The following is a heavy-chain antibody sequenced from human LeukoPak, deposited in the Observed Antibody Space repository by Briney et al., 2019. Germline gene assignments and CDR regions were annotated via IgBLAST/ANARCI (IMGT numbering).Heavy chain of an antibody. CDR3: ARVCQGKWFGELYYMDV. J-gene: IGHJ6*03. D-gene: IGHD3-10*01. V-gene: IGHV4-59*01. Sequence: PSETLSLTCTVSGGSLSSNYWSWVRQPPGKGLEWIGYIYYSGSTNYNPSLKSRVTISVDTSKNQFSLKLSSVTAADTAVYYCARVCQGKWFGELYYMDVWGKGTTVTVSS. CDR2: IYYSGST. CDR1: GGSLSSNY.